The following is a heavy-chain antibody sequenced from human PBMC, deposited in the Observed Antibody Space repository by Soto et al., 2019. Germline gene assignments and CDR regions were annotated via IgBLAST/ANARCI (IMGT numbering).Heavy chain of an antibody. CDR3: AAADDYVWGSYRYTLGAFDI. CDR1: GFTFTSSA. J-gene: IGHJ3*02. Sequence: ASVKVSCKASGFTFTSSAVQWVRRARGQRLEWIGWIVVGSGNTNYAQKFQERVTITRDMSTSTAYMELSSLRSEDTAVYYCAAADDYVWGSYRYTLGAFDIWGQGTMVTVSS. CDR2: IVVGSGNT. D-gene: IGHD3-16*02. V-gene: IGHV1-58*01.